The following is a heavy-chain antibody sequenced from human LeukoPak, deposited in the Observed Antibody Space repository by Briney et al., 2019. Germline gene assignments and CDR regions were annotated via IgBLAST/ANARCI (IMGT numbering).Heavy chain of an antibody. V-gene: IGHV4-39*07. CDR3: AREDYYDSSGYYLDC. Sequence: SETLSLTCTVSGGFINSSSYYWGWIRQPPGKGLEWIGSIYYSGSTFYNPSLKSRVTMSLDTSKNQFSLKLSSVTAADTAVYYCAREDYYDSSGYYLDCWGQGTLVTVSS. CDR1: GGFINSSSYY. D-gene: IGHD3-22*01. J-gene: IGHJ4*02. CDR2: IYYSGST.